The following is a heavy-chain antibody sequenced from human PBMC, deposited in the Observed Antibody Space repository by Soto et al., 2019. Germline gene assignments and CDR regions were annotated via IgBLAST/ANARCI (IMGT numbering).Heavy chain of an antibody. CDR2: MNPNSGNT. CDR3: ARTLYGDNVDY. J-gene: IGHJ4*02. D-gene: IGHD4-17*01. Sequence: QVQLVQSGAEVKKPGASVKVSCKASGYTFTSYDINWVRQATGQGLEWMGWMNPNSGNTGYAQKFQGRVTMTRNTSSSTAYMALRSLISEDTAVYYCARTLYGDNVDYRGPGTLVPVSS. V-gene: IGHV1-8*01. CDR1: GYTFTSYD.